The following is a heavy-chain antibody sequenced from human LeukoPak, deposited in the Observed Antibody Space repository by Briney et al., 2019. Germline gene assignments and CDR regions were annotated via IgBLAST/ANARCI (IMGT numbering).Heavy chain of an antibody. CDR2: IYYSGST. V-gene: IGHV4-59*01. J-gene: IGHJ3*02. D-gene: IGHD6-13*01. CDR1: GGSISSYY. Sequence: SGTLSLTCTVSGGSISSYYWSWIRQPPGKGLEWIGYIYYSGSTNYNPSLKSRVTISVDTSKNQFSLKLSSVTAADTAAYYCARVAAARSDAFDIWGQGTMVTVSS. CDR3: ARVAAARSDAFDI.